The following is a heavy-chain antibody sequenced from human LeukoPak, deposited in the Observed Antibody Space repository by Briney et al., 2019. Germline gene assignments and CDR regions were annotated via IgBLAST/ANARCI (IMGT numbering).Heavy chain of an antibody. D-gene: IGHD3-22*01. CDR3: ARQDYYDSSGYYFVDY. J-gene: IGHJ4*02. V-gene: IGHV4-4*07. CDR1: GGSISSYY. CDR2: IYASGNT. Sequence: SETLSLTCTVSGGSISSYYWSWVRQPAGKGLEWIGRIYASGNTNYNPSLKSRVTISVDTSKNQFSLKLSSVTAADTAVYYCARQDYYDSSGYYFVDYWGQGTLVTVSS.